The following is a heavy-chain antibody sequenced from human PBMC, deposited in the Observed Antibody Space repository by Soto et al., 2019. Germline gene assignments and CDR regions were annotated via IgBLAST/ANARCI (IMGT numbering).Heavy chain of an antibody. Sequence: SETLSLTCAVSGGSISSGGYSWSWIRQPPGKGLEWIGYIYHSGSTNYNPPLKSRVTISVDTSKNQFSLKLSSVTAADTAVYYCASSKGSWLQDRPIDYWGQGTLVTVS. CDR1: GGSISSGGYS. CDR3: ASSKGSWLQDRPIDY. CDR2: IYHSGST. J-gene: IGHJ4*02. V-gene: IGHV4-30-2*02. D-gene: IGHD6-13*01.